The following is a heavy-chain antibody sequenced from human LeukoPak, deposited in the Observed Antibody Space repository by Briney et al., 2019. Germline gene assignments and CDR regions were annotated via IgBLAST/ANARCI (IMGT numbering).Heavy chain of an antibody. D-gene: IGHD5-18*01. CDR1: GFTVSSNY. CDR2: IYGGGII. V-gene: IGHV3-53*01. CDR3: ARGSRGSPYG. J-gene: IGHJ1*01. Sequence: GGSLRLSCAASGFTVSSNYMNWVRQAPGKGLEWVSVIYGGGIIYYADSVKGRFTISRDNSKNTLYPEMSSLRAEDTAVYYCARGSRGSPYGWGQGTLVTVSS.